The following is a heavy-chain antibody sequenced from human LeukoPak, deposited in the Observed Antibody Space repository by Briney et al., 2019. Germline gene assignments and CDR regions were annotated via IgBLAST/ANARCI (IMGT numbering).Heavy chain of an antibody. D-gene: IGHD3-10*01. CDR1: GGSFSGYY. CDR2: INHSGST. J-gene: IGHJ5*02. Sequence: SETLSLTRAVYGGSFSGYYWSWIRQPPGKGLEWIGEINHSGSTNYNPSLKSRVTISVDTSKNQFSLKLSSVTAADTAVYYCARGRSGSYRRWFDPWGQGTLVTVSS. CDR3: ARGRSGSYRRWFDP. V-gene: IGHV4-34*01.